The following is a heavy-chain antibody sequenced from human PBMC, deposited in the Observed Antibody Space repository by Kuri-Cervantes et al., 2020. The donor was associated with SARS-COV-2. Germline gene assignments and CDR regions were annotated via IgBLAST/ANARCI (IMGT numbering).Heavy chain of an antibody. CDR1: GFTFSSCA. D-gene: IGHD5-24*01. Sequence: GESLKISCAASGFTFSSCAMHWVRLAPGKGLEWVAFISYDGSSEYYADSVKGRFTISRDNSKNTLYLQMNSLRAEDTAVYYCARGWDAFDIWGQGTMVTVSS. J-gene: IGHJ3*02. CDR3: ARGWDAFDI. V-gene: IGHV3-30*01. CDR2: ISYDGSSE.